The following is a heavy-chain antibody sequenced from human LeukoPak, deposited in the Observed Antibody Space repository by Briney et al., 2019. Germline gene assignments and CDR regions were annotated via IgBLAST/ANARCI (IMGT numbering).Heavy chain of an antibody. CDR2: IYDSGST. J-gene: IGHJ5*02. D-gene: IGHD5-12*01. CDR1: GYSISSGYY. CDR3: SRVQRGYSGRTTPQSTCFDP. V-gene: IGHV4-38-2*02. Sequence: SESLSLTCSVSGYSISSGYYWCWSRPPPGRGLGWIGSIYDSGSTYYNRSLKSRVTISIDTSKTQFSLKLSSVTATDTDVYYCSRVQRGYSGRTTPQSTCFDPWGQGTLVTVSS.